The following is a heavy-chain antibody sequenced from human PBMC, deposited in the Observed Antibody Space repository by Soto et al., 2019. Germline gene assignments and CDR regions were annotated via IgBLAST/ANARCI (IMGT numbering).Heavy chain of an antibody. J-gene: IGHJ5*02. CDR2: IYYSGST. CDR1: GGSISSGGYY. CDR3: ARASRWYYDSSGYSNWFDP. Sequence: PSETLSLTCTVSGGSISSGGYYWSWIHQHPGKGLEWIGYIYYSGSTYYNPSLKSRVTISVDTSKNQFSLKLSSVTAADTAVYYCARASRWYYDSSGYSNWFDPRGQGTRVPVSS. V-gene: IGHV4-31*03. D-gene: IGHD3-22*01.